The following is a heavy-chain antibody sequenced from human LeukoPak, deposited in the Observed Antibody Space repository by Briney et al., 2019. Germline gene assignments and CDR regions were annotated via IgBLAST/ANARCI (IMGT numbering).Heavy chain of an antibody. V-gene: IGHV5-51*01. Sequence: GESLKISCKGSGYRFSSYWIGWVRQMPGKGLEWMGIIYPGDSDTRYSPSFQGQVTISADKSISTAYLQWSSLKASDTAMYYCARFAHHSSSWYFDYWGQGTLVTVSS. CDR1: GYRFSSYW. CDR2: IYPGDSDT. J-gene: IGHJ4*02. CDR3: ARFAHHSSSWYFDY. D-gene: IGHD6-13*01.